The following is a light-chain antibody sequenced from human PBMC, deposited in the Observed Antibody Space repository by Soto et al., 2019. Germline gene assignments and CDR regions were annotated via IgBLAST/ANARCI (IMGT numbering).Light chain of an antibody. CDR1: SSDIGTYNY. J-gene: IGLJ3*02. CDR3: SSYTSSGTHWV. Sequence: QSALTQPASVSGSPGQSITISCTGSSSDIGTYNYLSWYQQHPGKVPKLIIYEVRDRPSGISDRFSGSKSGNTASLTISGLQAEDEADYYCSSYTSSGTHWVFGGGTKLTVL. CDR2: EVR. V-gene: IGLV2-14*01.